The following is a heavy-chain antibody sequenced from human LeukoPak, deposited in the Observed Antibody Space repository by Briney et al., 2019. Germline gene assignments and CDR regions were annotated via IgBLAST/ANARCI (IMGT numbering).Heavy chain of an antibody. CDR1: GFTFSNAW. Sequence: GGSLRLSCAASGFTFSNAWMSWVRQAPGKGLEWVGRIKSKTDGGTTDYAAPVKGRFTISRDDSKNTLYLQMNSLKTEDTAVYYCTTSSDGYNYYYYMDVWGKGTTVTLSS. D-gene: IGHD5-24*01. CDR3: TTSSDGYNYYYYMDV. J-gene: IGHJ6*03. V-gene: IGHV3-15*01. CDR2: IKSKTDGGTT.